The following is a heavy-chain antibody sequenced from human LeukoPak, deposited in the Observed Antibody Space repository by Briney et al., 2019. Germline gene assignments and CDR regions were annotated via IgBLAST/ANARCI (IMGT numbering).Heavy chain of an antibody. Sequence: PGGSLRLSCAASGFTFSSYEMNWVRQAPGKGLEWVSYISSSGSTIYYADSVKGRFTISRDNAKNSLYLQMNSLRAEDTAVYYCARIPGDGGIQLYLFRYYYYYMDVWGKGTTVTVSS. J-gene: IGHJ6*03. V-gene: IGHV3-48*03. D-gene: IGHD5-18*01. CDR3: ARIPGDGGIQLYLFRYYYYYMDV. CDR1: GFTFSSYE. CDR2: ISSSGSTI.